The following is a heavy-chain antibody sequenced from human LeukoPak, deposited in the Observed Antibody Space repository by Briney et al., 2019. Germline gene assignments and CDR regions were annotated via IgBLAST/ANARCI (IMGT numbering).Heavy chain of an antibody. Sequence: PSETLSLTCAVYGRSFSGYYWSWISQPPGKWLEWIGEINHSGSTNYNPSLKSRVTISVDTSKNQFALKLSSVTAADTTVYYCAASRYDYGDYVPLVYWGQGTLVTVSS. V-gene: IGHV4-34*01. CDR1: GRSFSGYY. CDR2: INHSGST. J-gene: IGHJ4*02. CDR3: AASRYDYGDYVPLVY. D-gene: IGHD4-17*01.